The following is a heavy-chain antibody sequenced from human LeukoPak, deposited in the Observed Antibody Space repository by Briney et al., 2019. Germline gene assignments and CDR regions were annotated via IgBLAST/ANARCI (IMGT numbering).Heavy chain of an antibody. Sequence: GGSLRLSCAASGFTFSSYWMHWVRQAPGKGLVWVSRINSDGSSTSYADSVKGRFTISRDNAKNTLYLQMNRLRAEDTSVYYCARDRNTGSSYENLFEYWGQGSLVTVSS. D-gene: IGHD1-26*01. CDR1: GFTFSSYW. CDR2: INSDGSST. J-gene: IGHJ4*02. V-gene: IGHV3-74*01. CDR3: ARDRNTGSSYENLFEY.